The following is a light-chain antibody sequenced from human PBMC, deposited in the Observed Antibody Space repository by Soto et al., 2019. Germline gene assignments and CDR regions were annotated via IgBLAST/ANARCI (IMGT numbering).Light chain of an antibody. CDR2: LGS. V-gene: IGKV2-28*01. CDR3: MLSLQTQT. Sequence: DIVMTQSPLSLPVTPVDPASSSCRSSQSLLHSNGFNYLDWYLQKPGQSPQLLIYLGSNRASGVPDTFSGSGSDTDFTLKISRVQAEDVGVYYCMLSLQTQTFGQGTKVEIK. J-gene: IGKJ2*01. CDR1: QSLLHSNGFNY.